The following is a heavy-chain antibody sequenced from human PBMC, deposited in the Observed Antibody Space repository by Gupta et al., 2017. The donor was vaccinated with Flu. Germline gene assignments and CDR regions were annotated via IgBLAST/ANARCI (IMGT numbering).Heavy chain of an antibody. Sequence: QLQLQESGPGLVKPSETLSLTCTVSGGSISSSSYYWGWIRQPPGKGLEWIGSIYYSGSTYYNPSLKSRVTISVDTSKNQFSLKLSSVTAADTAVYYCARHTFAGYNWFDPWGQGTLVTVSS. D-gene: IGHD2/OR15-2a*01. CDR1: GGSISSSSYY. V-gene: IGHV4-39*01. CDR2: IYYSGST. J-gene: IGHJ5*02. CDR3: ARHTFAGYNWFDP.